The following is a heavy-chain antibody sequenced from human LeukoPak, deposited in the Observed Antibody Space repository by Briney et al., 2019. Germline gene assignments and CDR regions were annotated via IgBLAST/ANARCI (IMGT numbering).Heavy chain of an antibody. CDR1: GFTFSSYA. Sequence: GGSLRLSCAASGFTFSSYAMSWVRQAPGKGLEWVSAISDSGGRTYYADSVKGRFTISRDNSKNTLYLQMNSLRAEDTAVYYCAKQLRVYYYMDVWGKGTTVTVSS. D-gene: IGHD1-7*01. CDR2: ISDSGGRT. V-gene: IGHV3-23*01. J-gene: IGHJ6*03. CDR3: AKQLRVYYYMDV.